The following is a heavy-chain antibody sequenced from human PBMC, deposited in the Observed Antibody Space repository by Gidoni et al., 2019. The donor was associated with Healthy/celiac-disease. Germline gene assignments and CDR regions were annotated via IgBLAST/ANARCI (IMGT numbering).Heavy chain of an antibody. CDR2: IYYSGST. Sequence: QVQLQESGPGLVKPSETLSLTCTVSGGSISSSYWSWIRQPPGKGLEWIWYIYYSGSTNYNPSLKSRVTISVDTSKNQFSLKLSSVTAADTAVYYCARQRGPRLGNSVYYFDYWGQGTLVTVSS. V-gene: IGHV4-59*08. D-gene: IGHD1-1*01. J-gene: IGHJ4*02. CDR3: ARQRGPRLGNSVYYFDY. CDR1: GGSISSSY.